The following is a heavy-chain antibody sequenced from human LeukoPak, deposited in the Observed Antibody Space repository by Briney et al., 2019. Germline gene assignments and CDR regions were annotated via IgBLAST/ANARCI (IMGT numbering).Heavy chain of an antibody. D-gene: IGHD3-10*01. CDR3: ARGRLWFGESKYYFDY. Sequence: ASVKVSCKASGYTFTSYDINWVRQATGQGPEWMGWMNPNSGNTGYAQKFQGRVTITRNTSISTAYMELSSLRSEDTAVYYCARGRLWFGESKYYFDYWGQGTLVTVSS. CDR1: GYTFTSYD. CDR2: MNPNSGNT. V-gene: IGHV1-8*03. J-gene: IGHJ4*02.